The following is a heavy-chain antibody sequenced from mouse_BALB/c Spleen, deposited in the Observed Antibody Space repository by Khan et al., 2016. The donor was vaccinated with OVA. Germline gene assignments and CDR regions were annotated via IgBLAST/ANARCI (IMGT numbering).Heavy chain of an antibody. CDR3: ARTARIKY. D-gene: IGHD1-2*01. J-gene: IGHJ2*01. CDR1: GYSITSGYG. CDR2: ISYSGST. V-gene: IGHV3-2*02. Sequence: EVQLQESGPGLVKPSQSLSLTCTVTGYSITSGYGWNWIRQFPGNKLEWMGYISYSGSTNYNPTLKSRITITRDKSKNKFFLQLNSVTTEDTATYYCARTARIKYWGQGTTLTVSS.